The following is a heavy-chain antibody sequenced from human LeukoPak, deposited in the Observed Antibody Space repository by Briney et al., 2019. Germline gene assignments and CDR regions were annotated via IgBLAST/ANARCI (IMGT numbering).Heavy chain of an antibody. J-gene: IGHJ3*02. CDR3: AKRVVVADAFDI. CDR1: GFTFSSYA. CDR2: ISGSGGST. V-gene: IGHV3-23*01. D-gene: IGHD3-22*01. Sequence: GGSLRLSCAASGFTFSSYAMNWVRQAPGKGLEWVSAISGSGGSTYYADSVKGRFTISRDNSKNTLYLQMNSLRAEDTAVYYCAKRVVVADAFDIWGQGTMVTVSS.